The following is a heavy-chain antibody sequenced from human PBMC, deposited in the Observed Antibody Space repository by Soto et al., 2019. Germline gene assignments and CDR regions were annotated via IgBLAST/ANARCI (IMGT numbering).Heavy chain of an antibody. V-gene: IGHV1-24*01. Sequence: ASVKVSCKVSGYGLSDLSIHWVRQAPGKGLERMGGLDGEDGETIYAQKLQGRGTMTEDTSTDTAYMELRSLTSEDTAMYYCATLPRTIERTPAAIWSFDSWGQGTLVTVSS. D-gene: IGHD2-2*01. CDR1: GYGLSDLS. CDR2: LDGEDGET. J-gene: IGHJ4*02. CDR3: ATLPRTIERTPAAIWSFDS.